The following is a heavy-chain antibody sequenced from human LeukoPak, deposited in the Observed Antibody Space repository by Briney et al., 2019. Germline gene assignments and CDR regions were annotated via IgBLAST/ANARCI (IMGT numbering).Heavy chain of an antibody. Sequence: TSVKVSCKASGFTFTSSAMQWVRQARGQRLEWIGWIVVGSGNTNYAQKFQERVTITRDMSTSTAYMELSSLRSEDTAVYYCAKARVGATDFDYWGQGTLVTVSS. D-gene: IGHD1-26*01. V-gene: IGHV1-58*02. CDR2: IVVGSGNT. CDR1: GFTFTSSA. CDR3: AKARVGATDFDY. J-gene: IGHJ4*02.